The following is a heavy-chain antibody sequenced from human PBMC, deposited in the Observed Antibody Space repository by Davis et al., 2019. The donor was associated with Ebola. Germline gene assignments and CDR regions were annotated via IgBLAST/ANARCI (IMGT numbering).Heavy chain of an antibody. CDR2: ISPANGDT. CDR3: ARDQNYGVHYGFDY. V-gene: IGHV1-3*01. Sequence: ASVKVSCKASGYTFTSYTMHWVRQAPGQRLEWMAWISPANGDTKYSQSFQGRLIITRDTSANTIYMDLSSLRSEDTAVFFCARDQNYGVHYGFDYWGQGTPVTVSS. D-gene: IGHD4-17*01. CDR1: GYTFTSYT. J-gene: IGHJ4*02.